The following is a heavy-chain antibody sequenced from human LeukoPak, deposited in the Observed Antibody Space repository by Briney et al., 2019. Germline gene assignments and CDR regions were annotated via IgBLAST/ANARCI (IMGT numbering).Heavy chain of an antibody. Sequence: GGSLRLSCAASGFTFNIYAMSWVRQAPGKGLEWVANIKQDGSEKYYVDSVKGRFTISRDNAKNSLYLQMTSLRAEDTAVYYCARSYGSGWYFFDYWGQGTLVTVSS. J-gene: IGHJ4*02. V-gene: IGHV3-7*01. D-gene: IGHD6-19*01. CDR3: ARSYGSGWYFFDY. CDR2: IKQDGSEK. CDR1: GFTFNIYA.